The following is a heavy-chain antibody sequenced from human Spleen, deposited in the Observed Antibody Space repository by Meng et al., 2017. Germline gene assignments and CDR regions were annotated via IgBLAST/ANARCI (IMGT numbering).Heavy chain of an antibody. J-gene: IGHJ5*02. V-gene: IGHV4-4*02. CDR2: IFYSGNT. Sequence: QVHLQESGPGLVQPSGTLSLTCAVSGDSISSINWWSWVRQPPGKGLEWIGYIFYSGNTKYNPSLKSRVSISVDTSKNQFSLELTSVTAADTAVYYCARDLSAYCGGDCYGWFDPWGQGTLVTVSS. CDR1: GDSISSINW. D-gene: IGHD2-21*02. CDR3: ARDLSAYCGGDCYGWFDP.